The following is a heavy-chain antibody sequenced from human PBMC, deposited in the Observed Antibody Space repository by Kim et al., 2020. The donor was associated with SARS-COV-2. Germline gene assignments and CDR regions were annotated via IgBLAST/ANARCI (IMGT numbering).Heavy chain of an antibody. CDR3: ARGPGDYVGY. Sequence: SETLSLTCAVYGGSFSGYYWSWIRQPPGKGLEWIGEINHSGSTNYNPSLKSRVTISVDTSKNQFSLKLSSVTAADTAVYYCARGPGDYVGYWGQGTLVTV. D-gene: IGHD4-17*01. J-gene: IGHJ4*02. CDR2: INHSGST. V-gene: IGHV4-34*01. CDR1: GGSFSGYY.